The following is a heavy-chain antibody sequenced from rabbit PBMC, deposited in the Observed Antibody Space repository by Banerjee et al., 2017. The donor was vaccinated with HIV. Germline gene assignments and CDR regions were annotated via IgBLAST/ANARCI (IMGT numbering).Heavy chain of an antibody. CDR1: GFSFSSSYW. CDR3: ARGGYIGYGVLSYFNL. J-gene: IGHJ4*01. D-gene: IGHD7-1*01. Sequence: QEQLEESGGDLVKPEGSLTLTCTASGFSFSSSYWICWVRQAPGKGLEWIACIYTGSSGNTYYASWAKGRFTISKTSSTTVTLQMTSLTAADTATYFCARGGYIGYGVLSYFNLWGPGTLVTVS. CDR2: IYTGSSGNT. V-gene: IGHV1S45*01.